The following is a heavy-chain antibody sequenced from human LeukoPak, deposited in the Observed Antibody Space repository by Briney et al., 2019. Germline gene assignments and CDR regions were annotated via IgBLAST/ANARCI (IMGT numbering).Heavy chain of an antibody. D-gene: IGHD1-26*01. CDR2: ITGNGFET. Sequence: GGSLRLSCAASGFTFDSHAMAWVRQAPGAGLEWVSGITGNGFETFYADPVRGRFTISRDNSKNTLYLQMNSLRAEDTALYYCAREGLGRIFRFDYWGQGTLVTVSS. J-gene: IGHJ4*02. CDR1: GFTFDSHA. CDR3: AREGLGRIFRFDY. V-gene: IGHV3-23*01.